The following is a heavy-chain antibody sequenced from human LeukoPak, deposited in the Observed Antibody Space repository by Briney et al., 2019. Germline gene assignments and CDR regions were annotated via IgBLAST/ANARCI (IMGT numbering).Heavy chain of an antibody. D-gene: IGHD3-3*01. J-gene: IGHJ3*02. CDR3: VRTLSITIFGVVIRDNDAFDI. CDR1: GYTFTSYY. V-gene: IGHV1-46*01. Sequence: ASVKVSCKASGYTFTSYYMHWVRQAPGQGLEWMGIINPSGGSTSYAQKFQGRVTMTRDTSTSTVYMELSSLRSEDTAVYYCVRTLSITIFGVVIRDNDAFDIWGQGTMVTVSS. CDR2: INPSGGST.